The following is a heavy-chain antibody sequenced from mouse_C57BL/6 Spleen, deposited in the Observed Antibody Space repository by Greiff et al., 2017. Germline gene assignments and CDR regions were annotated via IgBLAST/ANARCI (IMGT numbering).Heavy chain of an antibody. V-gene: IGHV14-2*01. Sequence: VQLKQSGAELVKPGASVKLSCTASGFNIKDYYMPWVKQRTEQGLEWIGRIDPEDGETKYAPKFQGKVTITADTTSNTAYLQLSSLTSEDTAVYYCARFDDYDAGYWGQGTTLTVSS. CDR3: ARFDDYDAGY. CDR2: IDPEDGET. CDR1: GFNIKDYY. D-gene: IGHD2-4*01. J-gene: IGHJ2*01.